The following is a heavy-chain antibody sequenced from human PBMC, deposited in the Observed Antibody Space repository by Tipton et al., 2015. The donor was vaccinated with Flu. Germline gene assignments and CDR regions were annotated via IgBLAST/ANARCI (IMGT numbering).Heavy chain of an antibody. Sequence: GSLRLSCAASGLTVSDNYMSWVRQAPGKGLEWVSVIYSGGSTYYADSVKGRLTISRDNSKNTVYLQMNSLRVEDTAVYYCAKSTGGFDYWGQGMLVTVSS. CDR1: GLTVSDNY. CDR3: AKSTGGFDY. CDR2: IYSGGST. D-gene: IGHD4-23*01. J-gene: IGHJ4*02. V-gene: IGHV3-66*02.